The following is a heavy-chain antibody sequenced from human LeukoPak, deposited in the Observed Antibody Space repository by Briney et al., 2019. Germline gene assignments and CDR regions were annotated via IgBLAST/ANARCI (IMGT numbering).Heavy chain of an antibody. V-gene: IGHV3-9*01. CDR3: AKVPGWLLSKRYFDY. Sequence: GGSLRLSCAASGFTFENDAMHWVRQAPGGGLEWVSSVSWDSGSIAYADSVKGRFSISRDNAKNSLYLEMSSLRAEDTALYYCAKVPGWLLSKRYFDYWGQGTPVIVSS. D-gene: IGHD3-22*01. J-gene: IGHJ4*02. CDR1: GFTFENDA. CDR2: VSWDSGSI.